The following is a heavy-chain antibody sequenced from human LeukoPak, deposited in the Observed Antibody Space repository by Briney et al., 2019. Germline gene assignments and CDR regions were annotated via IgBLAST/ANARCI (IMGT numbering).Heavy chain of an antibody. D-gene: IGHD1-7*01. Sequence: PSETLSLTCTVSGGSISNTYWSWIRQPPGKGLEWIGYIHYRGVTNYNPSLKSRVTISVDTSKNQFSLNLRSATAADTAVYYCARLGGTTSPFDIWGQGTMVTVSS. CDR1: GGSISNTY. V-gene: IGHV4-59*08. CDR2: IHYRGVT. CDR3: ARLGGTTSPFDI. J-gene: IGHJ3*02.